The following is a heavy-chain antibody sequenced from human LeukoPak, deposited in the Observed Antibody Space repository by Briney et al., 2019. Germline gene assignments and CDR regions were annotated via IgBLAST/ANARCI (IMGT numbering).Heavy chain of an antibody. CDR2: ISSSSTYV. J-gene: IGHJ3*02. CDR3: AVQRVHHGFDI. V-gene: IGHV3-21*01. D-gene: IGHD1-1*01. Sequence: GGSLRLSCAASGFTFNICTMNWVRQAPGKGLGWVSSISSSSTYVYYADSLKGRFTISRDNGKHSLYLQMNSLRAEDTAVYYCAVQRVHHGFDIWGQGTMVTVSS. CDR1: GFTFNICT.